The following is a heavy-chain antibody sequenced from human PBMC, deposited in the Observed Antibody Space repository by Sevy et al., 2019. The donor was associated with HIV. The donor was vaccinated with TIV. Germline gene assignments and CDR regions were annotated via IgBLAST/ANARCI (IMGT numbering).Heavy chain of an antibody. CDR1: GFTFSSYA. CDR3: AKRERYNWNYEGKYYYYGMDV. CDR2: ISGSGGST. D-gene: IGHD1-7*01. J-gene: IGHJ6*02. Sequence: GGSLRLSCAASGFTFSSYAMSWVRQAPGKGLEWVSAISGSGGSTYYADSVKGRFTISRDNSKNTLYLQMNSLRAEDTAVYYCAKRERYNWNYEGKYYYYGMDVWGQGTTVTVSS. V-gene: IGHV3-23*01.